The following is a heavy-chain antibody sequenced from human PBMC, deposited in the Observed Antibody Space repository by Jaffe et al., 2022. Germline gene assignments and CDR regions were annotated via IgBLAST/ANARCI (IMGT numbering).Heavy chain of an antibody. Sequence: QVQLQESGPGLVKPSETLSLTCTVSGGSISSYYWSWIRQPPGKGLEWIGYIYYSGSTNYNPSLKSRVTISVDTSKNQFSLKLSSVTAADTAVYYCARDRVYSSGFIDYWGQGTLVTVSS. CDR3: ARDRVYSSGFIDY. D-gene: IGHD6-19*01. J-gene: IGHJ4*02. CDR2: IYYSGST. V-gene: IGHV4-59*01. CDR1: GGSISSYY.